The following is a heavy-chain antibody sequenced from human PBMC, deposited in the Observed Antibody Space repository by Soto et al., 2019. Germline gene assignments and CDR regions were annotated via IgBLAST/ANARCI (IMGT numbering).Heavy chain of an antibody. Sequence: SVKVSCKTSGGTFRTYTINWVRQAPEQGLEWMGRIIPILDVANHAQKLQGRVTMTTDTSTSTAYMELRSLRSDDTAVYYCARGVGSGTYYNQYNWFDPWGQGTLVTVSS. V-gene: IGHV1-69*02. CDR3: ARGVGSGTYYNQYNWFDP. D-gene: IGHD3-10*01. CDR2: IIPILDVA. CDR1: GGTFRTYT. J-gene: IGHJ5*02.